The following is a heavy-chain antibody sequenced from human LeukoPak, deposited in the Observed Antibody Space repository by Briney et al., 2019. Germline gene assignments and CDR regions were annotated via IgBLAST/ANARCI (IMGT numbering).Heavy chain of an antibody. CDR2: IKSKTDGATT. CDR1: GFTFSNAW. CDR3: TTRVAAAGVGY. J-gene: IGHJ4*02. V-gene: IGHV3-15*01. Sequence: GGSLRLSCAASGFTFSNAWMSWVRQAPGKGLEWVCRIKSKTDGATTDSGPPVKGRFTISRHHSNNTLYLQRNSLKTEDTAVYYCTTRVAAAGVGYWGQGPLVTVSS. D-gene: IGHD6-13*01.